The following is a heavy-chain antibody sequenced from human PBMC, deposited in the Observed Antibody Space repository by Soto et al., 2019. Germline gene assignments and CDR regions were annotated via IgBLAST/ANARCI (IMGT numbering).Heavy chain of an antibody. CDR3: AREPYGDYESGDYYYYYYMDV. CDR2: ISSSGSTI. Sequence: GGSLRLSCAASGFTFSDYYMSWIRQAPGKGLEWVSYISSSGSTIYYADSVKGRFTISRDNAKNSLYLQMNSLRAEDTAVYYCAREPYGDYESGDYYYYYYMDVWGKGTTVTVSS. J-gene: IGHJ6*03. CDR1: GFTFSDYY. V-gene: IGHV3-11*01. D-gene: IGHD4-17*01.